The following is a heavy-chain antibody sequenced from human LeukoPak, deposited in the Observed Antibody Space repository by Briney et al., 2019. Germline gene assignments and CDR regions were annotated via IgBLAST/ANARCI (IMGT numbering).Heavy chain of an antibody. V-gene: IGHV4-4*02. CDR2: IYHSGST. CDR1: GGSISSSNW. CDR3: LRQAIVGRRPPLV. J-gene: IGHJ4*02. D-gene: IGHD1-1*01. Sequence: SETLSLTCAVSGGSISSSNWWSWVRQPPGKGLEWIGEIYHSGSTNYNPSLKSRVTISVDKSKNQFSLKLSSVTAADTAVYYCLRQAIVGRRPPLVWGQGILVTVSS.